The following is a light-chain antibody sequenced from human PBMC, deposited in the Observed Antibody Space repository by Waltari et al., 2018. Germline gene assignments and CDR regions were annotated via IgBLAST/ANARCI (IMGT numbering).Light chain of an antibody. J-gene: IGKJ1*01. CDR3: KQYITYPWT. CDR2: KAS. CDR1: QSVSTS. V-gene: IGKV1-5*03. Sequence: DIQMTQSPSTPSAFVGDRVTITCWARQSVSTSLAWYQQKPGKAPKVLIYKASSLESGVPVRFSGSGSGTEFTLTITSLQPEDVAIYSCKQYITYPWTFGQGTKVEVK.